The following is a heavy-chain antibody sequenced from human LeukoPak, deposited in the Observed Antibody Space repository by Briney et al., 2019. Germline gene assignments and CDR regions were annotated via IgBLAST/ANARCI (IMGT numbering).Heavy chain of an antibody. V-gene: IGHV3-30-3*01. J-gene: IGHJ4*02. D-gene: IGHD3-3*01. CDR3: ARLFMESENYFDY. CDR1: GFTFSSYA. CDR2: ISYDGSNK. Sequence: GGSLRLSCAASGFTFSSYAMHWVRQAPGEGLEWVAVISYDGSNKYYADSVKGRFTISRDNSKNTLYLQMNSLRAEDTAVYYCARLFMESENYFDYWGQGTLVTVSS.